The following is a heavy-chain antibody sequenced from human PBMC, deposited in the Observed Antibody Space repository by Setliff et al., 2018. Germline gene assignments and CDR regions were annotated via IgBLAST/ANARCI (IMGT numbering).Heavy chain of an antibody. D-gene: IGHD3-16*02. CDR3: ARGPRYVYVWGSYRPSTSGDLYYFDY. V-gene: IGHV1-8*01. CDR1: GYTFTSYD. Sequence: ASVKVSCKASGYTFTSYDINWVRQATGQGLEWMGWMNPNSGNTGYAQKFQGRVTMTRDTSISTAYMELSSLRSEDTAVYYCARGPRYVYVWGSYRPSTSGDLYYFDYWGQGTLVTVSS. J-gene: IGHJ4*02. CDR2: MNPNSGNT.